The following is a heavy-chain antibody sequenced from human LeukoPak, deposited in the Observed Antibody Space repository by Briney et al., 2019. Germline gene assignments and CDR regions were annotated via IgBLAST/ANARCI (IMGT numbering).Heavy chain of an antibody. CDR3: ATYTHWVAGDV. Sequence: GGSLRLSCAASGFTFSDSWMSWVRQALGKGLEWVANMYQDGSAKGYVDSVKGRFTISRDNARNSLYLQMSSLRPEDTAVYYCATYTHWVAGDVWGQGTTVTVSS. CDR1: GFTFSDSW. J-gene: IGHJ6*02. CDR2: MYQDGSAK. V-gene: IGHV3-7*01. D-gene: IGHD3-16*01.